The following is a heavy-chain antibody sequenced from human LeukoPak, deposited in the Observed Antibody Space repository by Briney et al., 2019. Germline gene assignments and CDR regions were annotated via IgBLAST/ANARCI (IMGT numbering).Heavy chain of an antibody. CDR1: GGSFSGYY. CDR2: INHSGST. J-gene: IGHJ5*02. Sequence: SETLSLTCAVYGGSFSGYYWSWIRLPPGKGLEWIGEINHSGSTNYNPSLKSRVTISVDTSKNQFSLKLSSVTAADTAVYYCARIIVVVPAANNWFDPWGQGTLVTVSS. V-gene: IGHV4-34*01. D-gene: IGHD2-2*01. CDR3: ARIIVVVPAANNWFDP.